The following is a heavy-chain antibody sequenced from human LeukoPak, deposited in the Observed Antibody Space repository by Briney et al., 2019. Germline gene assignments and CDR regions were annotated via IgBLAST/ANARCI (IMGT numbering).Heavy chain of an antibody. CDR3: AKRPSGSFPFAFDI. V-gene: IGHV3-23*01. J-gene: IGHJ3*02. Sequence: GGSLRLSCAASGFTFSSYAMSWVRQAPGKGLEWVSAISGSGDTTYYADSVKGRFTISRDNSENTLYLQMNSLRAEDTAVYYCAKRPSGSFPFAFDIWGQGTMVTVSS. D-gene: IGHD1-26*01. CDR2: ISGSGDTT. CDR1: GFTFSSYA.